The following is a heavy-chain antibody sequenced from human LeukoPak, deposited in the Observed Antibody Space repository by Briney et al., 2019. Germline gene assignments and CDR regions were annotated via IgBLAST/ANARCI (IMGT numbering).Heavy chain of an antibody. CDR2: ISSSSSYI. CDR1: GFTFSSYS. CDR3: AIDVESAYDLGY. V-gene: IGHV3-21*01. Sequence: GGSLRLSCAASGFTFSSYSMNWVRQAPGKGLEWVSSISSSSSYIYYADSVKGRFTISRDNAKNSLYLQMNSLRTEDTAVYYCAIDVESAYDLGYWGQGTLVTVSS. J-gene: IGHJ4*02. D-gene: IGHD5-12*01.